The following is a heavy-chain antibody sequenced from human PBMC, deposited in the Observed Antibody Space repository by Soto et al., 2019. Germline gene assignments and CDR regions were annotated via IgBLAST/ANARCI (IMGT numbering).Heavy chain of an antibody. Sequence: EVQLVESGGGLVKPGGSLRLSCAASGFTFSSYSMNWVRQAPGRGLEWVSSISSTSTYIYYTDSVKGRFTISRDNAKNSLYLQLNSLRAEDAAVYYCARDREGVGAGLFWGQGTMVIVSS. V-gene: IGHV3-21*01. CDR3: ARDREGVGAGLF. CDR2: ISSTSTYI. J-gene: IGHJ3*01. CDR1: GFTFSSYS. D-gene: IGHD1-26*01.